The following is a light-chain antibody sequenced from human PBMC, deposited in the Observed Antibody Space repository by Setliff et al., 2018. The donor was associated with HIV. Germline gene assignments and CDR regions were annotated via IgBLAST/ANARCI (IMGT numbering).Light chain of an antibody. CDR3: CSYAGVSTMV. V-gene: IGLV2-23*01. J-gene: IGLJ3*02. CDR1: RSDVGGFNL. CDR2: DDN. Sequence: QSLLTQPASVSGSPGQAIIISCTGTRSDVGGFNLVSWYQQHPGKAPKLILYDDNKRPSGVSNRFSGSKSGNTASLTISGLQAEDEADYYCCSYAGVSTMVFGGGTKVTVL.